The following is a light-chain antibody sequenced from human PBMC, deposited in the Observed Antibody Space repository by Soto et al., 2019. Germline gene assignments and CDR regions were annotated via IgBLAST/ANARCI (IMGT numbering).Light chain of an antibody. CDR2: EVS. Sequence: QSVLTQPASVSGSPGQSLTVCWVGTSSDIGEYNYVSWYQHLPGKAPHLIIFEVSNRPSGVSHRFSGSKSGATASLAISGLHADDEADYYCTSYSSTTALVFGGWTKVTVL. CDR3: TSYSSTTALV. CDR1: SSDIGEYNY. V-gene: IGLV2-14*01. J-gene: IGLJ3*02.